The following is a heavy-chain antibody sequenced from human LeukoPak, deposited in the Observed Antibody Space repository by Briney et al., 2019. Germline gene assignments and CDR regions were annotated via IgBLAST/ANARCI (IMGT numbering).Heavy chain of an antibody. CDR3: ARAVTTIAPNWFDP. CDR2: INPNSGGT. Sequence: ASVKVSCKASGYTFTGYYMHWVRQAPGQGLEWMGWINPNSGGTNYAQKFQGRVTMTRNTSISTAYMELSSLRSEDTAVYYCARAVTTIAPNWFDPWGQGTLVTVSS. J-gene: IGHJ5*02. D-gene: IGHD4-11*01. V-gene: IGHV1-2*02. CDR1: GYTFTGYY.